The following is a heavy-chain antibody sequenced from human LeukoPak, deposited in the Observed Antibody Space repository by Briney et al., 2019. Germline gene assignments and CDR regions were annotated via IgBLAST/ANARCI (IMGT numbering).Heavy chain of an antibody. J-gene: IGHJ5*02. D-gene: IGHD5-18*01. CDR1: GYTVTSYD. Sequence: ASVKVSCKASGYTVTSYDINWVRQATGQGLESMGWMNPNSGNTGYAQKFQGRVAMTRNTSISTAYMELSSLRSEDTAVYYCARGVRTAGGWFDPWGQGTLVTVSS. CDR2: MNPNSGNT. V-gene: IGHV1-8*01. CDR3: ARGVRTAGGWFDP.